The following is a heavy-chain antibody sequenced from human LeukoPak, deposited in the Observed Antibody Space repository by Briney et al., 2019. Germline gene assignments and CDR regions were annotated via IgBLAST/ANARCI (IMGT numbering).Heavy chain of an antibody. CDR3: AKDMFSSSSYYFDY. D-gene: IGHD6-6*01. CDR2: INQDGSEK. Sequence: PGGSLRLSCEASGFTLNTYWMNWVRQAPGKGLERLANINQDGSEKYYVDSVKGRFTISRDNAKNSLYLQMNSLRTEDMALYYCAKDMFSSSSYYFDYWGQGTLVTVSS. J-gene: IGHJ4*02. V-gene: IGHV3-7*03. CDR1: GFTLNTYW.